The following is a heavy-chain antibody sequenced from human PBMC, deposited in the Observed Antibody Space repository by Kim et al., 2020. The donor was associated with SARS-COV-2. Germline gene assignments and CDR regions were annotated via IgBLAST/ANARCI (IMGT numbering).Heavy chain of an antibody. V-gene: IGHV4-34*01. J-gene: IGHJ4*02. CDR1: GGSFSGYY. Sequence: SETLSLTCAVYGGSFSGYYWSWIRQPPGKGLEWIGEINHSGSTNYNPSLKSRVTISVDTSKNQFSLKLSSVTAADTAVYYCARGFYDRPFDYWGQGTLVTVSS. CDR3: ARGFYDRPFDY. CDR2: INHSGST. D-gene: IGHD3-22*01.